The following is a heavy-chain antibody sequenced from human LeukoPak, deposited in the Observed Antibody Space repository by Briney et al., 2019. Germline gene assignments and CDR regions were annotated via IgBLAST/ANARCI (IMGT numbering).Heavy chain of an antibody. J-gene: IGHJ4*02. Sequence: NPSETLSLTCAVYGGSFSGYYWSWIRQPPGKGLEWIGEINHSGSTNYNPSLKSRVTISVDTSKNQFSLKLSSVTAADTAVYYCARVRDHYFDYWGQGTLVTVSS. CDR1: GGSFSGYY. CDR2: INHSGST. CDR3: ARVRDHYFDY. D-gene: IGHD5-24*01. V-gene: IGHV4-34*01.